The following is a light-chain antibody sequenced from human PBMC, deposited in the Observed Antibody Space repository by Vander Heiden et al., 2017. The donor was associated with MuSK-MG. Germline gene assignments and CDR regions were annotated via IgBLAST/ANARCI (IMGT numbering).Light chain of an antibody. Sequence: EIVLTQSPGTLSLSPGESATLSCRASQSVGRNFLAWYQQKPGQAPRLLIYEASSRATGIPDRFSGSGSGTDFTLTISRLEPEDFAVYYCQQDGNSPFTFGQGTKMEIK. CDR2: EAS. CDR1: QSVGRNF. CDR3: QQDGNSPFT. V-gene: IGKV3-20*01. J-gene: IGKJ2*01.